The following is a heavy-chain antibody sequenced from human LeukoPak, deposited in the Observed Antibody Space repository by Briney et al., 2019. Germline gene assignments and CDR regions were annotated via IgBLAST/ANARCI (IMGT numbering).Heavy chain of an antibody. CDR1: GYTFSNYG. V-gene: IGHV1-18*01. CDR2: ISAYNNNT. Sequence: GASVKVSCKTSGYTFSNYGVSWVRQAPGQGLEWMGWISAYNNNTNYAHRFQGRLTMTTDTSTSTAYMELRSLRSDDTAVYYCARGARISSSWYSSVWGQGTLITVS. J-gene: IGHJ4*02. CDR3: ARGARISSSWYSSV. D-gene: IGHD2-2*01.